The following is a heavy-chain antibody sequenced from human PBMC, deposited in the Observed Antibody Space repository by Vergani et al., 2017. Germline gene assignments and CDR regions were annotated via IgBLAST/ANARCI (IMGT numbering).Heavy chain of an antibody. Sequence: QVQLVESGGGVVQPGRSLRLSCAASGFSFSSYAMHWVRQAPGKGLEWVAVISYDGSNKYYADSVKGRFTISRDNSKNTLYLQMNSLRVEETAVYYCARDRSLDYWGQGTLVTVSS. J-gene: IGHJ4*02. CDR1: GFSFSSYA. V-gene: IGHV3-30*04. CDR3: ARDRSLDY. CDR2: ISYDGSNK.